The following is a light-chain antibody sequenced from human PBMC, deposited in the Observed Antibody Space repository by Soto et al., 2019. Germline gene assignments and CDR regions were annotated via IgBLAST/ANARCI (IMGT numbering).Light chain of an antibody. CDR3: QAWDSSTAV. Sequence: SYELTQPPSVSVSPGQTASITCSGDKLGDKYACWYQQKPGQSPVLVIYQDSKRPSGIPERFSGSNSGNTATLTISGTQAMDEADYYCQAWDSSTAVFGGWTKLTGL. CDR1: KLGDKY. J-gene: IGLJ2*01. V-gene: IGLV3-1*01. CDR2: QDS.